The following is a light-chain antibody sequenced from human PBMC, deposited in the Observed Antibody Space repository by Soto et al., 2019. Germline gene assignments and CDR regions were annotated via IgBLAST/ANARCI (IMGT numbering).Light chain of an antibody. V-gene: IGKV3-20*01. J-gene: IGKJ4*01. CDR3: QKYGSSALT. CDR2: GTS. Sequence: EIVLTQSPGTLSLSPGERATLCCRASQSVSSSYLVWYQQRPGQPPRLLIYGTSNRAAGIPDRFPRPGSGTDFTLPIYRLDLEDSPVYPCQKYGSSALTFAGGPKV. CDR1: QSVSSSY.